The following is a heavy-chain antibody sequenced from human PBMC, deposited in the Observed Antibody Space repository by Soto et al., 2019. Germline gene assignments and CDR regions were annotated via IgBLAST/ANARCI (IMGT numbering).Heavy chain of an antibody. CDR3: AKDLGHGGRGAFDI. CDR1: GFTFSSYG. Sequence: QVQLVESGGGVVQPGRSLRLSCAASGFTFSSYGMHWVRQAPGKGLEWVAVISYDGSNKYYADPVKGRFTISRDNSKNTLYLQMNSLRDEDTAVYYCAKDLGHGGRGAFDIWGQGTMVTVSS. D-gene: IGHD3-16*01. CDR2: ISYDGSNK. J-gene: IGHJ3*02. V-gene: IGHV3-30*18.